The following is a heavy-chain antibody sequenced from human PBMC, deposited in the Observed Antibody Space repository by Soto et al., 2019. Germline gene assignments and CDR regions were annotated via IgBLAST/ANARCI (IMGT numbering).Heavy chain of an antibody. D-gene: IGHD3-22*01. Sequence: SETLSLTCTVAGGSISSGVYYWSWIRQHPGKGLEWIGYIYYSGSTYYNPSRKSRVTISVDTSKNQCSLKLSSVTAADTAVYYCARVFPYFPSSGYVNWFDPWGQGTLVTVSS. J-gene: IGHJ5*02. CDR2: IYYSGST. V-gene: IGHV4-31*03. CDR1: GGSISSGVYY. CDR3: ARVFPYFPSSGYVNWFDP.